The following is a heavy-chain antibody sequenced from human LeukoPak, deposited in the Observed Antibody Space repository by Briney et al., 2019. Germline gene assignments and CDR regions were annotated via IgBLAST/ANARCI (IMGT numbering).Heavy chain of an antibody. CDR1: GYTFTGSY. D-gene: IGHD6-13*01. J-gene: IGHJ4*02. Sequence: ASVKFSCKASGYTFTGSYMHWVRQAPGQGLEWMGRINPNNGDTNYAQKFQGRVTMTRDSSISTAYMELSRLGSDDTAVYYCARVVSYTTTWYAMDYWGQGTLVTVSS. CDR2: INPNNGDT. V-gene: IGHV1-2*06. CDR3: ARVVSYTTTWYAMDY.